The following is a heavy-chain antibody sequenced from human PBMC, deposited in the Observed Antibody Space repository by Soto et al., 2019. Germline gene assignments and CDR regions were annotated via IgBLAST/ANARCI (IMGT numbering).Heavy chain of an antibody. J-gene: IGHJ4*02. CDR2: ITGGVGVT. CDR3: AKFQGETFNKWYFHY. D-gene: IGHD3-16*01. V-gene: IGHV3-23*01. Sequence: EVQLLESGGGLVQPGGSLRLSCAASGFTFSSYAMTWVRQAPGKGLEWVSVITGGVGVTYYADSVKGRFTISRDNSKNTLQLQMTSLRAEDTAVYNSAKFQGETFNKWYFHYWGQGTLVTVSS. CDR1: GFTFSSYA.